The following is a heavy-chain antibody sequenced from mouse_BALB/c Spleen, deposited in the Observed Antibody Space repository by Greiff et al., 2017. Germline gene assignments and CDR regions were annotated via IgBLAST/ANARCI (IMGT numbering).Heavy chain of an antibody. CDR1: GFTFTDYY. V-gene: IGHV7-3*02. CDR3: ARDEAWFAY. CDR2: IRNKANGYTT. Sequence: EVNVVESGGGLVQPGGSLRLSCATSGFTFTDYYMSWVRQPPGKALEWLGFIRNKANGYTTEYSASVKGRFTISRDNSQSILYLQMNTLRAEDSATYYCARDEAWFAYWGQGTLVTVSA. J-gene: IGHJ3*01.